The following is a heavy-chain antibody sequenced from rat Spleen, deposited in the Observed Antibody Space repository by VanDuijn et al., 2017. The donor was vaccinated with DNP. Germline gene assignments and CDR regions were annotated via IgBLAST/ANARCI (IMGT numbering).Heavy chain of an antibody. CDR2: INEDGGTI. J-gene: IGHJ2*01. Sequence: EVKLVESGGGLVQPGRSLKLSCAASGFNFNYYWMGWVRQAPGKGLEWIGEINEDGGTINYSPSLKDKFTISRDNAQNTLYLQMSRLGYEDTAIYYCPRLGERLFDYWGQGVLVTVSS. D-gene: IGHD5-1*01. CDR3: PRLGERLFDY. CDR1: GFNFNYYW. V-gene: IGHV4-2*01.